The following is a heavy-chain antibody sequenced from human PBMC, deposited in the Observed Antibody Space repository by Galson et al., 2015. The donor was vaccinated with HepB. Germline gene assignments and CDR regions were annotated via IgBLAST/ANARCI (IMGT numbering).Heavy chain of an antibody. CDR2: IIPIFGTA. CDR1: GGTFSSYA. D-gene: IGHD3-3*01. CDR3: ARGNDFWSGYDY. V-gene: IGHV1-69*13. Sequence: SVKVSCKASGGTFSSYAISWVRQAPGQGLEWMGGIIPIFGTASYAQKFQGRVTITADESTSTAYMELSSLRSEDTAVYYCARGNDFWSGYDYWGQGTLVTVSS. J-gene: IGHJ4*02.